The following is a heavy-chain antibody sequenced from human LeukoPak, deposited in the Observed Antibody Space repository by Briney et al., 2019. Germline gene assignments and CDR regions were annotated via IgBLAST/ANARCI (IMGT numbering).Heavy chain of an antibody. J-gene: IGHJ6*02. Sequence: SETLSLTCTVSGGSISSYYWSWIRQPPGKGLEWIGYIYYSGSTNYNPSLKSRVTISVDTSKNQFSLKLSSVAAADTAVYYCARAGGYYSYYYGMDVWGQGTTVTVSS. D-gene: IGHD3-10*01. CDR3: ARAGGYYSYYYGMDV. V-gene: IGHV4-59*01. CDR1: GGSISSYY. CDR2: IYYSGST.